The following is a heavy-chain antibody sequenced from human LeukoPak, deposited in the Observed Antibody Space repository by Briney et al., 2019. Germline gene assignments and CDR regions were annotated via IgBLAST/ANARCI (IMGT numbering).Heavy chain of an antibody. CDR1: GYSITSYW. D-gene: IGHD3-10*01. CDR3: ARHRVRGVISDFDI. CDR2: IYPGDSDT. V-gene: IGHV5-51*01. Sequence: GESQKISCKGSGYSITSYWIGWVRQMPGKSLEWMGIIYPGDSDTRYRPSLQGQVAISADGSISTAYPQWSSLKASDTAMYYCARHRVRGVISDFDIWGQGTMVTV. J-gene: IGHJ3*02.